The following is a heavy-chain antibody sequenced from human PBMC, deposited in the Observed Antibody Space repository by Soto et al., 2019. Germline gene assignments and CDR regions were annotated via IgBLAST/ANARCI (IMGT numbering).Heavy chain of an antibody. D-gene: IGHD3-10*01. CDR3: ARHSVSRYSSGSGLNGMDV. J-gene: IGHJ6*02. CDR2: VYYSGST. CDR1: GGSISSSSFY. Sequence: TLSLTCIVSGGSISSSSFYWGWIRQPPEKGLEWIGSVYYSGSTFHNPSLKSRVTMSVDTSKNQFSLKMSSVTAADTAVYYCARHSVSRYSSGSGLNGMDVWGQGTTVS. V-gene: IGHV4-39*01.